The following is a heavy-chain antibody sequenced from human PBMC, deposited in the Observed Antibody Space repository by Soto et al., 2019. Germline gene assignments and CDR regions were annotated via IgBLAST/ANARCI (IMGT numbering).Heavy chain of an antibody. CDR3: ASVVAVGGFFDY. CDR2: IYNSGST. D-gene: IGHD6-19*01. J-gene: IGHJ4*02. V-gene: IGHV4-59*08. CDR1: GGSIISYY. Sequence: SEALSLTCTVSGGSIISYYWSWILQPPWKGLEWIGYIYNSGSTNYNPSLKSRVTISVDTSKNQLSLNLSSVTAADTAVYYCASVVAVGGFFDYWGQGTLVTVSS.